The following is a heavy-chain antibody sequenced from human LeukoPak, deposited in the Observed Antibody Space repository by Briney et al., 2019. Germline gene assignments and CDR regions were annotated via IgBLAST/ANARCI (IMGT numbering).Heavy chain of an antibody. CDR3: ARYYSSSWYSVGYYYYGMDV. J-gene: IGHJ6*02. CDR2: INHSGST. V-gene: IGHV4-34*01. Sequence: SETLSLTCAVYGGSFSGYYWSWIRQPPGKGLEWIGEINHSGSTNYNPSLKSRVTISVDTSKNQFSLKLSSVTAADTAVYYCARYYSSSWYSVGYYYYGMDVWGQGTTVTVSS. D-gene: IGHD6-13*01. CDR1: GGSFSGYY.